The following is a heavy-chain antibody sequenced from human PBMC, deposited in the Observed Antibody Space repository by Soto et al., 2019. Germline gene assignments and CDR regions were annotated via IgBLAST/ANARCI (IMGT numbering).Heavy chain of an antibody. CDR2: ISGTGGST. J-gene: IGHJ5*02. CDR1: GFPFSTYA. Sequence: GGSLTLSCAASGFPFSTYAMSRVRQAPGKGLEWVSAISGTGGSTYYADSVKGRFTISRDSSKTTLYLQINSLRAEDPAVYYCANRHSSSWSSKVLDPWGHGT. CDR3: ANRHSSSWSSKVLDP. V-gene: IGHV3-23*01. D-gene: IGHD6-13*01.